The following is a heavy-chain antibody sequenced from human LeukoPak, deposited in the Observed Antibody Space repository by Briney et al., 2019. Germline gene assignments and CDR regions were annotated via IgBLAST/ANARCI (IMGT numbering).Heavy chain of an antibody. CDR1: GFTFDDYG. Sequence: GGSLRLSCAASGFTFDDYGMSWVRQAPGKGLEWVSGINWNGGSTGYADSVRGRFTISRDNAKNSLYLQMNSLRAEDTALYHCARADSGSYQGVDYWGQGTLVTVSS. D-gene: IGHD1-26*01. CDR2: INWNGGST. J-gene: IGHJ4*02. V-gene: IGHV3-20*01. CDR3: ARADSGSYQGVDY.